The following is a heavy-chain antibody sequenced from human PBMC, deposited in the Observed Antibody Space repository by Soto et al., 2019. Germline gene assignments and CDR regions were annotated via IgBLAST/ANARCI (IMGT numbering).Heavy chain of an antibody. CDR3: ARVPGSGTYYDNRIANDAFDI. D-gene: IGHD3-10*01. Sequence: PGWSLRLSCASSVFTFINYGVHWVRQAPGKGLEWVAVIWYDGSSEYYTESVKGRFTISRDNSKNTLYLQMNSLRAEDTAVYYCARVPGSGTYYDNRIANDAFDIWGQGTMVTVSS. CDR2: IWYDGSSE. CDR1: VFTFINYG. V-gene: IGHV3-33*01. J-gene: IGHJ3*02.